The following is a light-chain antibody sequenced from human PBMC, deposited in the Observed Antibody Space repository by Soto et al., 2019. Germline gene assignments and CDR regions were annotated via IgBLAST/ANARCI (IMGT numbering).Light chain of an antibody. Sequence: IVMTQSPATLSVSPGQRATLSCRASQSVSTNLAWYQQKPGQAPRLLIYGASTRATGIPARFSGSGSGTEFTLTISGLQSDDFAVYYCHQYSSWPPWTFGQGTRVDFK. CDR2: GAS. J-gene: IGKJ1*01. CDR3: HQYSSWPPWT. CDR1: QSVSTN. V-gene: IGKV3D-15*01.